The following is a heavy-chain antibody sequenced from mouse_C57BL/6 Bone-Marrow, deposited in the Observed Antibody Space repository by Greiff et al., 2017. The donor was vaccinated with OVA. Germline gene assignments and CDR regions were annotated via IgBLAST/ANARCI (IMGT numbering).Heavy chain of an antibody. J-gene: IGHJ4*01. CDR1: GYSFTGYY. Sequence: EVQLQQSGPELVKPGASVKISCKASGYSFTGYYMNWVKQSPEKSLEWIGEINPSTGGTTYTQKFKAKATLTVDKSSSTAYMQLKRLTSVDSAVYYCARDDGYLYYAMDDWGQGTSVTVSS. CDR3: ARDDGYLYYAMDD. V-gene: IGHV1-42*01. CDR2: INPSTGGT. D-gene: IGHD2-3*01.